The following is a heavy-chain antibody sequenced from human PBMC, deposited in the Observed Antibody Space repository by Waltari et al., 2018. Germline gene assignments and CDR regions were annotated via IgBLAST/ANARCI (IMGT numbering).Heavy chain of an antibody. J-gene: IGHJ6*02. CDR3: ASQSTGSNYGMDV. D-gene: IGHD2-8*02. V-gene: IGHV4-38-2*01. Sequence: QVQLQESGPGLVKPSETLYLTCAVSGYSISSGYYWGWIRQPPGKGLEWIGSIYHSGSTYYNPSLKSRVTISVDTSKNQFSLKLSSVTAADTAVYYCASQSTGSNYGMDVWGQGTTVTVSS. CDR1: GYSISSGYY. CDR2: IYHSGST.